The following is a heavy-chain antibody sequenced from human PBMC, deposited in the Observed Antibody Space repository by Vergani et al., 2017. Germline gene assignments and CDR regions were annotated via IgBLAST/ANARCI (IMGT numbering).Heavy chain of an antibody. Sequence: EVQPVESGGGLVQPGRFLRLSCAASGFTFDDYAMHWVRQAPGKGLEWVSGISWNSGSIGYADSVKGRFTISRDNAKNSLYLQMNSLRAEDMALYYCAKDGGYDPYYYYGMDVWGQGTTVTVSS. CDR3: AKDGGYDPYYYYGMDV. V-gene: IGHV3-9*03. D-gene: IGHD5-12*01. J-gene: IGHJ6*02. CDR1: GFTFDDYA. CDR2: ISWNSGSI.